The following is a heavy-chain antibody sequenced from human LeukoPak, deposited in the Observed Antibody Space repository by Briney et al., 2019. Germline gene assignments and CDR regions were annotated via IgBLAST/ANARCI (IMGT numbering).Heavy chain of an antibody. J-gene: IGHJ6*03. D-gene: IGHD1/OR15-1a*01. Sequence: PSETLSLTCTVSGGSISSYYWSWIRQPAGKGLEWIGRIYTSGSTNYNPSLKSRVTISVDTSKNQFSLKLSSVTAADTAVYYCARVTGPTRYYYYMDVWGKGTTVTVSS. V-gene: IGHV4-4*07. CDR1: GGSISSYY. CDR3: ARVTGPTRYYYYMDV. CDR2: IYTSGST.